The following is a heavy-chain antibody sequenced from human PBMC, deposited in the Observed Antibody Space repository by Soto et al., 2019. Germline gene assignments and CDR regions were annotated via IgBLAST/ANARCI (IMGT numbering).Heavy chain of an antibody. CDR2: IYSDGSGP. Sequence: GSLRIYLSASGFSFGRFWMHWVRQAPGKGLVWVSRIYSDGSGPMYADSVKGRFTISRDNAKSTLYLRMNSLRAEDTAGYYCATLNSFGSDYWGQGTLVTGSS. J-gene: IGHJ4*02. D-gene: IGHD5-18*01. CDR1: GFSFGRFW. V-gene: IGHV3-74*03. CDR3: ATLNSFGSDY.